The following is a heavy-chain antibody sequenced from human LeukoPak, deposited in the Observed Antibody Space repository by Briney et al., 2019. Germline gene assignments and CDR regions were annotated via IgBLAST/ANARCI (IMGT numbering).Heavy chain of an antibody. J-gene: IGHJ6*02. V-gene: IGHV3-30*04. D-gene: IGHD1-1*01. CDR3: ARATNWNHYYYYYGMDV. CDR2: ISYDGSNK. CDR1: GFTFSSYA. Sequence: GRSLRLSCAASGFTFSSYAMHWVRQAPGKGLERVAVISYDGSNKYYADSVKGRFTISRDNSKNTLYLQMNSLRAEDTAVYYCARATNWNHYYYYYGMDVWGQGTTVTVSS.